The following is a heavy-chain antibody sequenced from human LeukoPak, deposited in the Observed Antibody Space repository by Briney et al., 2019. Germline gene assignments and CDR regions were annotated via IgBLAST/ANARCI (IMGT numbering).Heavy chain of an antibody. CDR2: ISAIGDI. Sequence: GGSLRLSCAASGFTFNLYGTSWVRQAPGKGPEWVSVISAIGDIYYADSVKGRFTISRDNSKNMLYLQMNSLRAEDTALYFCANYIQRPPGMDVWGQGTMVTVSS. CDR3: ANYIQRPPGMDV. D-gene: IGHD2-15*01. V-gene: IGHV3-23*01. CDR1: GFTFNLYG. J-gene: IGHJ6*02.